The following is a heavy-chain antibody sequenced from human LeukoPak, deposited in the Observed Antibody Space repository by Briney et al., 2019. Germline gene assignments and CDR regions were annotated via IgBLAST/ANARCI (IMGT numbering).Heavy chain of an antibody. Sequence: GGSLRLSCAASGFTFDDYAMHWVRQAPGKGLEWVSGISWNSGSIGYADSVKGRFTVSRDNAKNSLYLQMNSLRAEDTALYYCAKDYGPYGDLHYFDYWGQGTLVTVSS. CDR1: GFTFDDYA. V-gene: IGHV3-9*01. CDR2: ISWNSGSI. CDR3: AKDYGPYGDLHYFDY. J-gene: IGHJ4*02. D-gene: IGHD4-17*01.